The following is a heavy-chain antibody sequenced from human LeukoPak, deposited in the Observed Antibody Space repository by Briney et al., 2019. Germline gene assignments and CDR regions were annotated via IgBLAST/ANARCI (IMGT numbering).Heavy chain of an antibody. Sequence: SETLSLTCTVSGGSISSYYWSWIRQPPGKGLEWIGEINHSGSTNYNPSLKSRVTISVDTSKNQFSLKLSSVTAADTAVYYCARDDIVVVPAAIYGDAFDIWGQGTMVTVSS. CDR3: ARDDIVVVPAAIYGDAFDI. V-gene: IGHV4-34*01. J-gene: IGHJ3*02. CDR1: GGSISSYY. D-gene: IGHD2-2*02. CDR2: INHSGST.